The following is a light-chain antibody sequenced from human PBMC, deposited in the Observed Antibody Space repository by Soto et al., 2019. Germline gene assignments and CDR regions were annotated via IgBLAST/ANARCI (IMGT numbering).Light chain of an antibody. Sequence: QSALTQDASVSGSPGQSITISCTGTSSDVGGYNYVSWYQQHPAKAPKLMIYDVFTRPSGVSNRFSGSKSGNTASPTISALQAEDEADYYCTSWTSTSTYVFGSGTKLTVL. J-gene: IGLJ1*01. CDR3: TSWTSTSTYV. V-gene: IGLV2-14*03. CDR1: SSDVGGYNY. CDR2: DVF.